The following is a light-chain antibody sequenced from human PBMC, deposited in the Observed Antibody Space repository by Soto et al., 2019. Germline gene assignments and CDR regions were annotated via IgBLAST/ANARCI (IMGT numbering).Light chain of an antibody. CDR2: RND. CDR3: AAWIGSLESRV. CDR1: SSNIGSYT. J-gene: IGLJ2*01. V-gene: IGLV1-44*01. Sequence: QSVLTQAPSASGSPGQRVTISCSGSSSNIGSYTVNWYQQLPGTAPKLLIYRNDQRPSGVPDRFSGSRSGTSASLAISGLQSEYEADYYCAAWIGSLESRVFGGGTKVTVL.